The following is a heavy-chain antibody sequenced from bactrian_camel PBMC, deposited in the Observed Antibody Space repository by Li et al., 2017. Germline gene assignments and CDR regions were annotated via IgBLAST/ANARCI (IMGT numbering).Heavy chain of an antibody. V-gene: IGHV3S10*01. D-gene: IGHD6*01. J-gene: IGHJ4*01. CDR1: GPTHRGDY. CDR2: IHRDGTI. Sequence: VQLVESGGGSVQPGESLRLSCAASGPTHRGDYLGWFRQAPGKEREGVASIHRDGTIRYADTVKGRFTISQDNTLHNVYLQMNSLKSEDTGMYYCAAFRHVWYGGPFPPASLVDYWGQGTQVTVS. CDR3: AAFRHVWYGGPFPPASLVDY.